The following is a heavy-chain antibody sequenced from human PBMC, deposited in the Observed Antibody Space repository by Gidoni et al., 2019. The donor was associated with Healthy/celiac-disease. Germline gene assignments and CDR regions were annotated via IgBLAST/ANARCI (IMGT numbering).Heavy chain of an antibody. CDR2: IKQDGSEK. Sequence: EVQLVESGGGLVQPGGSLRLSCAASGFTFSSYWMSWVRQAPGKGLEWVANIKQDGSEKYYVDSVKGRFTISRDNAKNSLYLQMNSLRAEDTAVYYCARESGYSSGWSFDYWGQGTLVTVSS. J-gene: IGHJ4*02. D-gene: IGHD6-19*01. V-gene: IGHV3-7*05. CDR1: GFTFSSYW. CDR3: ARESGYSSGWSFDY.